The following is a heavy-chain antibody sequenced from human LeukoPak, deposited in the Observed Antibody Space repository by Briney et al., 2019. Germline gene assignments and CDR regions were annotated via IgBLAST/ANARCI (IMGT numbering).Heavy chain of an antibody. D-gene: IGHD5-24*01. CDR1: GGSFSGYY. CDR3: ASYVEMATITGTGFDL. Sequence: PSETLSLTCAVYGGSFSGYYWSWIRQPPGKGLEWIGEINHSGSTNYNPSLKSRVTISVDTSKNQFSLKLSSVTAADTAVYYCASYVEMATITGTGFDLWGQGTLVTVSS. V-gene: IGHV4-34*01. CDR2: INHSGST. J-gene: IGHJ5*02.